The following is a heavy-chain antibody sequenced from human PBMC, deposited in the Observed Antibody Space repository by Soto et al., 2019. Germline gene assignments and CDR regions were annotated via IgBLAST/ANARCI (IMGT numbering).Heavy chain of an antibody. CDR2: ISPMFGAA. CDR1: GCTFNTYA. J-gene: IGHJ4*02. D-gene: IGHD3-10*01. V-gene: IGHV1-69*19. CDR3: AREVQVHTPAFVY. Sequence: QVQLVQSGAEMKKPGSSVKVSCQSSGCTFNTYAMNWVRQAPGQGPEWMGDISPMFGAANYATKFQGRVTMTADESTGTSYLQLSSLPSEDTALYFCAREVQVHTPAFVYWGQGTLVTVSS.